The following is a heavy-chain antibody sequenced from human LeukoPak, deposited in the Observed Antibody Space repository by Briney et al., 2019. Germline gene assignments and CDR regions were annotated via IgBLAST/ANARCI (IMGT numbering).Heavy chain of an antibody. D-gene: IGHD3-3*01. CDR2: IIPIFGTA. CDR1: GGTFSSYA. J-gene: IGHJ5*02. V-gene: IGHV1-69*05. CDR3: ARDRTDFRSGYYEGNWFDP. Sequence: SVKVSCKASGGTFSSYAISWVRQAPGQGLEWMGRIIPIFGTANYAQKFQGRVTITTDESTSTAYMELSSLRSEDTAVYYCARDRTDFRSGYYEGNWFDPWGQGTLVTVSS.